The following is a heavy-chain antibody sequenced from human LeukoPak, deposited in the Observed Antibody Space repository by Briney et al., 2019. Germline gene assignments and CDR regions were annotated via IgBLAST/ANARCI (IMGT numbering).Heavy chain of an antibody. Sequence: SETLSLTCSVSGGSINNYYWNWIRQPPGKGLEWIGHIYSSGSPNYNPSLESRVTISVDTSKNQFSLKLSSVTAADTAVYYCARDGVLGGLFVWDYWGQGTLVTVSS. J-gene: IGHJ4*02. D-gene: IGHD3-16*01. CDR1: GGSINNYY. CDR2: IYSSGSP. CDR3: ARDGVLGGLFVWDY. V-gene: IGHV4-59*01.